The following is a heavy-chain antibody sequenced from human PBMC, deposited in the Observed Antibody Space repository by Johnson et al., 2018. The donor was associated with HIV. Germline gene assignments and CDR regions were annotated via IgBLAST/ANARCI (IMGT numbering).Heavy chain of an antibody. CDR3: TTQQRADAFDI. D-gene: IGHD6-13*01. CDR2: IKSKTDGGTT. Sequence: EVQLVESGGGLVKPGGSLRLSCAASGFTFNNAWMSWVRQAPGKGLEWVGRIKSKTDGGTTDYAAPVKGRFTISRDDSKNTLYLQMNSLKTEDTAVYYCTTQQRADAFDIWGQGTMVTVSS. J-gene: IGHJ3*02. CDR1: GFTFNNAW. V-gene: IGHV3-15*01.